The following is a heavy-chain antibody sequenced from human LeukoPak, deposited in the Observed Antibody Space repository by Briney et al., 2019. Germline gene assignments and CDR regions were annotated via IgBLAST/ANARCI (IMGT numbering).Heavy chain of an antibody. CDR2: ISSSSSYI. CDR1: GFTFSSYS. CDR3: ARIETHGYYYYYMDV. Sequence: GGSQRLSCAASGFTFSSYSMNWVRQAPGKGLEWVSSISSSSSYIYYADSVKGRFTISRDNSKNTLYLQMNSLRAEDTAVYYCARIETHGYYYYYMDVWGKGTTVTVSS. V-gene: IGHV3-21*01. J-gene: IGHJ6*03.